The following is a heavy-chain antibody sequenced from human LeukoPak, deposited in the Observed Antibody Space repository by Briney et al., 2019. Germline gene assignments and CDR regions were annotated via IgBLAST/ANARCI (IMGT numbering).Heavy chain of an antibody. CDR2: INPNSGDT. J-gene: IGHJ4*02. CDR3: ARDLASTSNWEFDY. V-gene: IGHV1-2*04. Sequence: ASVKVSCKASGYTFAGYFIHWVRQAPGQGLEWVGRINPNSGDTEYAPKFQGWVTMTRDTSISTAYVEVKRLISDDTAVYYCARDLASTSNWEFDYWGQGTLVFVSS. CDR1: GYTFAGYF. D-gene: IGHD1-26*01.